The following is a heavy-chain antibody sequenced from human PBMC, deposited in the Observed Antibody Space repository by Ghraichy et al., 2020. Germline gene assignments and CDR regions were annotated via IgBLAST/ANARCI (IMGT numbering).Heavy chain of an antibody. CDR1: GFTFSSYA. Sequence: GGSLRLSCAASGFTFSSYAMSWVRQAPGKGLEWVSTISISGGSAYYADSVKGRSTISRDISKNTLYLQMNSLRAEDTAVYYCAKKIRISGSYSFWGQGTLVTVSS. CDR3: AKKIRISGSYSF. V-gene: IGHV3-23*01. J-gene: IGHJ4*02. CDR2: ISISGGSA. D-gene: IGHD1-26*01.